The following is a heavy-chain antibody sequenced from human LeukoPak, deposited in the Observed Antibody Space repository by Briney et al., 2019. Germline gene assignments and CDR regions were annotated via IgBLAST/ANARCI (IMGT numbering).Heavy chain of an antibody. V-gene: IGHV3-15*01. D-gene: IGHD2-8*02. CDR1: GLTFSDAW. CDR2: IKSKRGGETR. J-gene: IGHJ5*02. Sequence: PGGSLRLSCGVSGLTFSDAWMSWVRQAPGKGLEWVGRIKSKRGGETRDYAAPVQGRFIISRDDTINTVYLQMNSLKTEDTAVYYCTWLAKAYSTGDRWGQGTLVTVSS. CDR3: TWLAKAYSTGDR.